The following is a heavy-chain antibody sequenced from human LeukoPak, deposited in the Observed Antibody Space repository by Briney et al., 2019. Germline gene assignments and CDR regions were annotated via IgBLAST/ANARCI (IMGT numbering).Heavy chain of an antibody. V-gene: IGHV5-51*01. CDR1: GYSFTSYW. J-gene: IGHJ4*02. CDR3: ARQPLGHDSSGYYYPLGFDY. Sequence: GESLKISCKGSGYSFTSYWIGWVRQMPGKGLEWMGIIYPGDSDTGYSPSFQGQVTISADKSISTAYLQWSSLKASDTAMYYCARQPLGHDSSGYYYPLGFDYWGQGTLVTVSS. CDR2: IYPGDSDT. D-gene: IGHD3-22*01.